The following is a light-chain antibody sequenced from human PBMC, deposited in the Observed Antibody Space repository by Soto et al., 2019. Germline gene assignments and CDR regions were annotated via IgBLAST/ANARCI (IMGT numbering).Light chain of an antibody. CDR3: QQFNSYPRT. CDR1: QGIGNL. J-gene: IGKJ1*01. V-gene: IGKV1-9*01. CDR2: FAS. Sequence: DIQLTQSPSFLSASEGDRVTIACRASQGIGNLLAWYQQKPGKGPKLLICFASTLQSGVPSRFTGSGYGTEFTLTISSLQPEDFGTYYCQQFNSYPRTFGQGTKVEIK.